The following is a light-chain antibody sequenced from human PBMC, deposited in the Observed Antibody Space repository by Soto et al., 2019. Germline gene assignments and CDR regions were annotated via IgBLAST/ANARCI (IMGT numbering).Light chain of an antibody. J-gene: IGKJ1*01. Sequence: DIQMTQSPSTLSASVGDRVTITCRASERISSWLAWYQQKPGKAPKLLIYDDSSLESGVPSRFSGSGSGTEFTLTISSLQPDDFATYYCQQYNSYWTFGQGTKWDI. CDR1: ERISSW. V-gene: IGKV1-5*01. CDR3: QQYNSYWT. CDR2: DDS.